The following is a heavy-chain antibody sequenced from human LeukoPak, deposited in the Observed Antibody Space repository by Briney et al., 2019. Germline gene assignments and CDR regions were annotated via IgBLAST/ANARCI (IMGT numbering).Heavy chain of an antibody. Sequence: PSETLSLTCTVSGGSISSYYWSWIRQPPGKGLEWIGYIYYSGSTNYNPSLKSRVTISVDTSKNQFSLKLSSVTAADTAVYYCARDNYSFFDYWGQGTLVTVSP. V-gene: IGHV4-59*12. CDR3: ARDNYSFFDY. D-gene: IGHD4-11*01. J-gene: IGHJ4*02. CDR1: GGSISSYY. CDR2: IYYSGST.